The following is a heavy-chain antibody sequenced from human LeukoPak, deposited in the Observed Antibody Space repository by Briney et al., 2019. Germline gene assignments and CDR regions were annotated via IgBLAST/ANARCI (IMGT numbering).Heavy chain of an antibody. J-gene: IGHJ4*02. Sequence: KPSETLSLTCTVSGGSISSYYWTWIRQPPGKGLEWIGSIYYSGSTYYNPSLKSRVTISVDTSKNQFSLKLSSVTAADTAVYYCAQTVAVAGTSYFDYWGQGTLVTVSS. CDR3: AQTVAVAGTSYFDY. CDR1: GGSISSYY. CDR2: IYYSGST. V-gene: IGHV4-59*05. D-gene: IGHD6-19*01.